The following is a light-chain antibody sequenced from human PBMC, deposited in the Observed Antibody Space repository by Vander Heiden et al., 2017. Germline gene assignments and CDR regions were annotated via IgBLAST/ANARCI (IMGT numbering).Light chain of an antibody. CDR1: QAISNY. CDR2: EAS. V-gene: IGKV1-33*01. J-gene: IGKJ4*01. CDR3: QQYDNLPLT. Sequence: DIQMTQSPSSLSASVGDRVTITCQASQAISNYLNWYQQKTGKAPKLLGYEASDLGTGVPSRFSGSGTGTSFTFTIMSLEPEDISTYYCQQYDNLPLTFGGGTKVEIK.